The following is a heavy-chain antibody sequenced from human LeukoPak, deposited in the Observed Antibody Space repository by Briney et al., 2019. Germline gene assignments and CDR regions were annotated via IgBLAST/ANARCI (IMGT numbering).Heavy chain of an antibody. CDR3: AGSYRLDY. J-gene: IGHJ4*02. CDR1: AGSISSGNYY. Sequence: QVQLQESGPGLVKPSQTLSLTCTVSAGSISSGNYYWRWLRQPAGTGLEWIGRIHARGSTNYNPSLKSRVTISVDTTKNQFSLKLSSVTAADTAVYYCAGSYRLDYWGQGTLVTVSS. CDR2: IHARGST. D-gene: IGHD1-26*01. V-gene: IGHV4-61*02.